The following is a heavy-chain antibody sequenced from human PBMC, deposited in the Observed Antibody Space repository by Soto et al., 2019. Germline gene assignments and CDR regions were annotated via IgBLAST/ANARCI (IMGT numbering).Heavy chain of an antibody. CDR3: AAAARGDLGYTYKATEGLDM. Sequence: QVQLVQSGPEVKKPGSSVKVSCESSGGTFSNFAVNWVRQAPGQGLEWVGGIIPLFKVAKYAQKFEGRVTIVADDSTSTAYMDLRSLRSDATAVYYCAAAARGDLGYTYKATEGLDMWGQGTMVTVSS. CDR2: IIPLFKVA. D-gene: IGHD5-12*01. V-gene: IGHV1-69*01. CDR1: GGTFSNFA. J-gene: IGHJ3*02.